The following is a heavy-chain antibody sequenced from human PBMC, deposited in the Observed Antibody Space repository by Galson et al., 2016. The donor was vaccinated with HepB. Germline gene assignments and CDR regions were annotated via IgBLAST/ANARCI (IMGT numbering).Heavy chain of an antibody. Sequence: SVKVSCKASGYTFTVYYIQWVRQAPGQGLEWMGRINPNSGGTNYPQRFQGRVNMTRDTSINTVYMELTSLRSDDTAVYYCAREARRDGYNLDYWGQGTLATVSS. J-gene: IGHJ4*02. D-gene: IGHD5-24*01. CDR2: INPNSGGT. CDR3: AREARRDGYNLDY. CDR1: GYTFTVYY. V-gene: IGHV1-2*06.